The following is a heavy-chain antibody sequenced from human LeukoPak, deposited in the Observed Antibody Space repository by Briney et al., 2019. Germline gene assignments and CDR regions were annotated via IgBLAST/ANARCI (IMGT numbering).Heavy chain of an antibody. Sequence: GGSLTLSCAASGFTFSSSAMSWVRQAPGKGLEWVSDISGGGGTTYYADSVRGRFTNSRDNSKNTLYLQMNRLRDEDTAVYYCAKEVQLWFTGPALRGGQGTLVTVS. J-gene: IGHJ4*02. V-gene: IGHV3-23*01. CDR2: ISGGGGTT. D-gene: IGHD5-18*01. CDR1: GFTFSSSA. CDR3: AKEVQLWFTGPALR.